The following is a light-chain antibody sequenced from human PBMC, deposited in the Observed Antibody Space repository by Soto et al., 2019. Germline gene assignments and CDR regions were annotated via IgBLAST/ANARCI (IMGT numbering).Light chain of an antibody. CDR3: SSFTKSSTRV. V-gene: IGLV2-14*01. CDR2: EVS. CDR1: SSDIGFYNY. Sequence: QAASVSGSPGQSITISCTGTSSDIGFYNYVSWYQQHPGKAPKLMIYEVSNRPSGISNRFSGSKSGNTASLTISGLQGEDEADYYCSSFTKSSTRVFGTGTKLTVL. J-gene: IGLJ1*01.